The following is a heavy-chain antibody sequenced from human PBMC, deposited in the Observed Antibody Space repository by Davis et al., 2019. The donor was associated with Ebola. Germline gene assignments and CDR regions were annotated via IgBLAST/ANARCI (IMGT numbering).Heavy chain of an antibody. CDR1: EYSFTSYW. CDR3: ALLSAEGVSNFDY. CDR2: IFPGDSDT. J-gene: IGHJ4*02. D-gene: IGHD3-16*02. Sequence: GESLKISCKGSEYSFTSYWIGWVRQMPGKGLEWMGIIFPGDSDTRYSPSFQGQVTISADKSISTAYLQWSSLKASDTAMYYCALLSAEGVSNFDYWGQGTLVTVSS. V-gene: IGHV5-51*01.